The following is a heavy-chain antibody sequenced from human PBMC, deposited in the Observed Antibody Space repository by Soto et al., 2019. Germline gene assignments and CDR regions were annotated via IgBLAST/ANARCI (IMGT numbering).Heavy chain of an antibody. J-gene: IGHJ4*02. Sequence: QVQVVESGGGVVQPGRSLRLSCAASGFTFRTYAMHWVRQAPGKALEWVAVISHDGSNTDYGDSVKGRFTISSDNSKSTLSLQMNSLRPEDTGVYYCAKDAGSTEYFFASWGQGTLVSVSS. CDR1: GFTFRTYA. CDR3: AKDAGSTEYFFAS. CDR2: ISHDGSNT. V-gene: IGHV3-30*18.